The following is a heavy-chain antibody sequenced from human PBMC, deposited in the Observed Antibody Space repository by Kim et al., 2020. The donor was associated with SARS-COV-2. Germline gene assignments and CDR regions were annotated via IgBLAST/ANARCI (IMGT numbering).Heavy chain of an antibody. CDR3: ARVSGSYKGV. CDR2: ISSSSSYI. V-gene: IGHV3-21*01. D-gene: IGHD3-10*01. CDR1: GFTFSSYS. Sequence: GGSLRLSCAASGFTFSSYSMNWVRQAPGKGLEWVSSISSSSSYIYYADSVKGRFTISRDNAKNSLYLQMNSLGAEDTAVYYCARVSGSYKGVWGQGTLVTVSS. J-gene: IGHJ4*02.